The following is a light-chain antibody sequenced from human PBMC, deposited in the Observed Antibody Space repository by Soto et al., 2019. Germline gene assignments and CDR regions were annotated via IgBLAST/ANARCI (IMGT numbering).Light chain of an antibody. CDR2: GAS. Sequence: EIVLTQSPGTLSLSPGERATLSCRASQSVRSSYLAWFQQKPGQAPRLLIYGASSRATGIPDRFSGSGSGTDFPLTISRLEPEDFAVYYCQHYGSSPYTFGQGTKLEIK. J-gene: IGKJ2*01. CDR3: QHYGSSPYT. V-gene: IGKV3-20*01. CDR1: QSVRSSY.